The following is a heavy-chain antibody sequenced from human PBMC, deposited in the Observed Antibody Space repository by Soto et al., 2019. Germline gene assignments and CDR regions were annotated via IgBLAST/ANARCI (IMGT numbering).Heavy chain of an antibody. Sequence: QVQLVQSGAEVKKPGSSVKVSCKASGGTFSSYTISWVRQAPGQGLEWMGRIIPILGIANYAQKFQGRVTITADKSTSTAYMELSSLRSEDTAVYYCARSFLYCSGGSCYSYYYYYMDVWGKGTTVTVSS. V-gene: IGHV1-69*02. CDR1: GGTFSSYT. CDR2: IIPILGIA. CDR3: ARSFLYCSGGSCYSYYYYYMDV. D-gene: IGHD2-15*01. J-gene: IGHJ6*03.